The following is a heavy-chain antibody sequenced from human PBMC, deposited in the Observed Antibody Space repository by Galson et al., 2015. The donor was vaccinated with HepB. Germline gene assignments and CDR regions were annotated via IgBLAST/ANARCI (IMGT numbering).Heavy chain of an antibody. V-gene: IGHV3-7*03. CDR1: GSTFSNYW. CDR3: ARVQVGATGGYCYYYGMDV. J-gene: IGHJ6*02. D-gene: IGHD1-26*01. CDR2: IKQDGSEK. Sequence: SLRLSCAASGSTFSNYWMSWVRQAPGKGLEWVANIKQDGSEKYYVDSVKGRFTISRDNAENSLYLQMNSLRAEDTAVYYCARVQVGATGGYCYYYGMDVWGQGTTVTVSS.